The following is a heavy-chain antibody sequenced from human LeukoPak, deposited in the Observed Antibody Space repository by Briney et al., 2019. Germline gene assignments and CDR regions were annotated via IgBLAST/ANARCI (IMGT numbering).Heavy chain of an antibody. CDR1: GFTFSSYA. V-gene: IGHV3-23*01. CDR2: ISGSGGST. D-gene: IGHD5-24*01. J-gene: IGHJ4*02. CDR3: AKDRQRWLQWYFDY. Sequence: GGSLRLSCAASGFTFSSYAMSWVRQAPGRGLEWVSAISGSGGSTYYADYVKGRFTISRDNSKNTLYLQMNSLRAEDTAVYYCAKDRQRWLQWYFDYWGQGTLVTVSS.